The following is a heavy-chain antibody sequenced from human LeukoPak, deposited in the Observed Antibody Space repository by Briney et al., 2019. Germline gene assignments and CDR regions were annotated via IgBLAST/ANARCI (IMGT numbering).Heavy chain of an antibody. D-gene: IGHD3-22*01. CDR1: GGSISSGY. J-gene: IGHJ4*02. CDR2: IYYSGST. Sequence: SETLSLTCTVSGGSISSGYWSWIRQPPGKGLEWIGYIYYSGSTNYNPSLKSRVTISVDTSRNQFSLKLSSVTAADTAVYYCARDGVNYYDISGYDIWGRGTLVTVSS. V-gene: IGHV4-59*01. CDR3: ARDGVNYYDISGYDI.